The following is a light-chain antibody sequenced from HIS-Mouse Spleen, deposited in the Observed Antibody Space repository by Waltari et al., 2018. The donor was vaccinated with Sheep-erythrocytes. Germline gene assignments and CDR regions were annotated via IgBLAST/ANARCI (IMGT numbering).Light chain of an antibody. CDR1: QGIRND. Sequence: AIQMTQSPSSLSASVGDRVPITCRASQGIRNDLGWYQQKPGKAPKLLIYAASSLQSGVPSMLSGSGSGTDFTLTISSLQPADFAPYYCLQDYNYPWTFGQGTTVEIK. CDR3: LQDYNYPWT. CDR2: AAS. J-gene: IGKJ1*01. V-gene: IGKV1-6*01.